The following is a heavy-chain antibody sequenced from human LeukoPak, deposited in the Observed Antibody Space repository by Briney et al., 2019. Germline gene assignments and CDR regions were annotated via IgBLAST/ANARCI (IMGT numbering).Heavy chain of an antibody. CDR3: ANGITEEIDY. D-gene: IGHD3-10*01. Sequence: GGSLRLSCAASGFTFSSYAMSWVRQAPGKGLEWVSAISGSGGSTYYADSVKGRFTISRDNSKNTLYLQMNGLRAEDTAVYYCANGITEEIDYWGQGTLVTVSS. V-gene: IGHV3-23*01. CDR2: ISGSGGST. CDR1: GFTFSSYA. J-gene: IGHJ4*02.